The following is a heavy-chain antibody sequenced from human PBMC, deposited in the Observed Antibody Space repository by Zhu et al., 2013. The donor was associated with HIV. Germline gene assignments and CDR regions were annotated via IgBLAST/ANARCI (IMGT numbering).Heavy chain of an antibody. V-gene: IGHV1-18*04. J-gene: IGHJ4*02. D-gene: IGHD3-22*01. CDR1: GYTFTNFG. CDR2: ISVYNGKT. Sequence: QIHLVQSGGEVKKPGASVKVSCKASGYTFTNFGITWVRQAPGQGLEWMGWISVYNGKTDHAQKVQGRVTLTTDTSTSTAYMELRSLRSDDTAVYYCARSRGGSGYYFWGQGTLVTVSS. CDR3: ARSRGGSGYYF.